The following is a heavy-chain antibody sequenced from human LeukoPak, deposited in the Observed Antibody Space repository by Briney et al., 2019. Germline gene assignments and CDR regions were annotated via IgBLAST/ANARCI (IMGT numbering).Heavy chain of an antibody. J-gene: IGHJ4*02. CDR3: AKWNYAFDS. CDR1: GFSFRDHY. V-gene: IGHV3-7*01. CDR2: INQDGSDA. D-gene: IGHD3-16*01. Sequence: GGSLSLSCAASGFSFRDHYMDWVRQAPGKGLECVANINQDGSDADYVDTVKGRFTVSRDNARGLLYLQMNSLRAADTAVYYCAKWNYAFDSWGQGTLVTVSS.